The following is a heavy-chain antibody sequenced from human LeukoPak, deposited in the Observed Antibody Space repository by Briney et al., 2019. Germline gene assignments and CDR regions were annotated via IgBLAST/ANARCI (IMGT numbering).Heavy chain of an antibody. CDR3: ARDCGITMEPDAFDI. D-gene: IGHD3-10*01. V-gene: IGHV3-74*01. J-gene: IGHJ3*02. CDR2: INSDGSST. Sequence: PGGSLRLSCAASGFTFSSYWMHWVRRAPGKGLVWVSRINSDGSSTSYADSVKGRFTISRDNAKNTLYLQMNSLRAEDTAVYYCARDCGITMEPDAFDIWGQGTMVTVSS. CDR1: GFTFSSYW.